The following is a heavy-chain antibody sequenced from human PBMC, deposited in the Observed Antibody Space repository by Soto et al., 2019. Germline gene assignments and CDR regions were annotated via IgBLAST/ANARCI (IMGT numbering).Heavy chain of an antibody. V-gene: IGHV3-23*01. D-gene: IGHD3-22*01. Sequence: PGGSLRLSCAASGFTFSNYAVTWVRQAPGKGLEWVSTISGSGGSTYYADSVKGRFTISRDNSKNTLYLQMNSLRAEDTAVYYCAKNPGYYYDSTGYHFDYWGQGTLVTVSS. J-gene: IGHJ4*02. CDR1: GFTFSNYA. CDR2: ISGSGGST. CDR3: AKNPGYYYDSTGYHFDY.